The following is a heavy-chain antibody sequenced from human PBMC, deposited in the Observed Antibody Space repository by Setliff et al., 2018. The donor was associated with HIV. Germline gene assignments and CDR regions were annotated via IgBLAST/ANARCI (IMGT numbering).Heavy chain of an antibody. CDR3: ARDRKLNTYYNFWSGSEEPFDY. CDR1: GYNLNSYG. J-gene: IGHJ4*02. CDR2: ISTYNGNT. V-gene: IGHV1-18*01. D-gene: IGHD3-3*01. Sequence: ASVKVSCKASGYNLNSYGISWVRQAPGQGLEWMGWISTYNGNTNFAQKVQGRVTLTTETSTSIAYMELRSLTSDDTAVYYCARDRKLNTYYNFWSGSEEPFDYWGQGTLVTVSS.